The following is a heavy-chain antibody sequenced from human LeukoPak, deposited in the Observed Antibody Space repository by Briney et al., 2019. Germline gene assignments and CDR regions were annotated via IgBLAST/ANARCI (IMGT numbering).Heavy chain of an antibody. V-gene: IGHV1-18*01. CDR3: AREGLGELTLDY. CDR1: GYTFSTYG. J-gene: IGHJ4*02. Sequence: ASVKVSCKASGYTFSTYGISWVRQAPGQGLEWMGWISTSNGDTKYAQKLQGRVTMTTDTSTGTAYMELRNLRSDDTAVYYCAREGLGELTLDYWGQGTLVTVSS. D-gene: IGHD3-16*01. CDR2: ISTSNGDT.